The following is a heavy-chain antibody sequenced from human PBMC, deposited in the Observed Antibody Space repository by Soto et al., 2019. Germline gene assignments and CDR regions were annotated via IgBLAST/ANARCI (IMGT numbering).Heavy chain of an antibody. V-gene: IGHV3-30-3*01. J-gene: IGHJ4*02. D-gene: IGHD3-16*01. CDR3: ATLRSVIDYDDLEY. CDR2: MSFAGNSK. Sequence: QVQLVESGGGVVQPGRSLRLSCAASGFTFSSYSMHWVRQAPGKGLEWVAAMSFAGNSKYFADSVKGRFTISRDNSKNTLSLQMDSRGAEGAAVYYCATLRSVIDYDDLEYWGQGTLVTVSS. CDR1: GFTFSSYS.